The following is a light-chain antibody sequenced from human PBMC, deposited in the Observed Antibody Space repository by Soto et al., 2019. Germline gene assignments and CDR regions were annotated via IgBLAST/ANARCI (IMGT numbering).Light chain of an antibody. CDR1: QSISSSY. CDR2: GAS. Sequence: EIVLTQSPGTLSLSPGERATLSCRASQSISSSYLAWYQQKPGQAPRLLIYGASSRAVGIPDNFSGSGSGTDFTLTISRLEREDFAVYYCQQYGTSPWTFGQGTQVAIK. CDR3: QQYGTSPWT. V-gene: IGKV3-20*01. J-gene: IGKJ1*01.